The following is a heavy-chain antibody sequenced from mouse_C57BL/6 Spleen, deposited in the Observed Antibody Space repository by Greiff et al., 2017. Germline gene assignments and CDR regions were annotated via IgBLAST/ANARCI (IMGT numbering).Heavy chain of an antibody. D-gene: IGHD1-1*01. V-gene: IGHV1-64*01. Sequence: QVQLQQPGAELVKPGASVKLSCKASGYTFTSYWMHWVKQRPGQGLEWIGRIHPNSGSTNYNEKFKSKATLTVDKSSSTAYMQLSSLTSEDSAVYYCARSMGLLAMDYWGQGTSVTVSS. CDR2: IHPNSGST. J-gene: IGHJ4*01. CDR1: GYTFTSYW. CDR3: ARSMGLLAMDY.